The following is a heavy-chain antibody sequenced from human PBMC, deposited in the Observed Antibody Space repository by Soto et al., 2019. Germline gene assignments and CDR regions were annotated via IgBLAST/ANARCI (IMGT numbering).Heavy chain of an antibody. CDR3: ARSGHRAYDYVWGSYRLYDY. CDR1: GGSISSGGYY. D-gene: IGHD3-16*02. J-gene: IGHJ4*02. CDR2: IYYSGST. Sequence: QVQLQESGPGLVKPSQTLSLTCTVSGGSISSGGYYWSWIRQHPGKGLEWIGYIYYSGSTYYNPSLKSRVTISVDTSKNQFSVKPSSVTAADTAVYYCARSGHRAYDYVWGSYRLYDYWGQGTLVTVSS. V-gene: IGHV4-31*03.